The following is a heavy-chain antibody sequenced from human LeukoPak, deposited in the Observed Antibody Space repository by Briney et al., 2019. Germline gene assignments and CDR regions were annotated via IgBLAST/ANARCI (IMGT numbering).Heavy chain of an antibody. CDR3: ARDPVRGYSYGYYGMDV. CDR2: IIPIFGTA. D-gene: IGHD5-18*01. J-gene: IGHJ6*04. CDR1: GGTFSSYA. V-gene: IGHV1-69*01. Sequence: SVKVPCKASGGTFSSYAISWVRQAPGQGLEWMGGIIPIFGTANYAQKFQGRVTITADESTSTAYMELSSLRSEDTAVYYCARDPVRGYSYGYYGMDVWGKGTTVTVSS.